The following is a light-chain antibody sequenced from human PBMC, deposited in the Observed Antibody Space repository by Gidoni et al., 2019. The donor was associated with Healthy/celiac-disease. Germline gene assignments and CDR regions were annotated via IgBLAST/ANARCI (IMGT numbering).Light chain of an antibody. CDR3: QQYNSYPHT. V-gene: IGKV1-5*01. CDR1: QIISSW. Sequence: DIQMPPSPSTLSASVGDRVTITCRASQIISSWLAWYQQKPGKAPKLLIYDASSLESGVPSRFSGSGSGTEFTLTISSLQPDDFATYYCQQYNSYPHTFGQGTKLEIK. CDR2: DAS. J-gene: IGKJ2*01.